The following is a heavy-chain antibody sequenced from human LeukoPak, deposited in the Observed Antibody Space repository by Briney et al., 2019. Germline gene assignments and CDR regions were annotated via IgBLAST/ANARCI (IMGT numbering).Heavy chain of an antibody. CDR2: IRYDGSNK. Sequence: GGSLRLSCAASGFTFSSYGIHWVRQAPGKGLEWVAFIRYDGSNKYYADSVKGRFTISRDNSKNTLYLQMNILRGEDTATYYCAKDLGIGGSGFWGQGTLVTVSS. J-gene: IGHJ4*02. V-gene: IGHV3-30*02. D-gene: IGHD3-22*01. CDR3: AKDLGIGGSGF. CDR1: GFTFSSYG.